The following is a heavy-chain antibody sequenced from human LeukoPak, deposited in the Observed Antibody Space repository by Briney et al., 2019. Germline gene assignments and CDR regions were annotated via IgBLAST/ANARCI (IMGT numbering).Heavy chain of an antibody. Sequence: GESLKISCKGSGYSLTSYWIRWVLQMPANSLERRGIIYHGDSDTRYSPSFQGQVTISADKSISTAYLQWSSLKASDTAMYYCAMGASMTIAALHYWGQGTLVTVSS. V-gene: IGHV5-51*01. J-gene: IGHJ4*02. CDR3: AMGASMTIAALHY. CDR2: IYHGDSDT. CDR1: GYSLTSYW. D-gene: IGHD6-6*01.